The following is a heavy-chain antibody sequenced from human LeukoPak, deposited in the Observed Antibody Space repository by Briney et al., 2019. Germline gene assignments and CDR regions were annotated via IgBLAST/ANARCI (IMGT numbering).Heavy chain of an antibody. CDR2: INTNTGNP. CDR3: ARALGYCTNGVCQTWAVPGH. V-gene: IGHV7-4-1*02. CDR1: GYTFTSYA. Sequence: ASVKLSFKASGYTFTSYAMNWVRQAPGQGLEWMGWINTNTGNPTYAQGFTGRIVFSLDTSVSTAYLQISSLKAEDTAVYYCARALGYCTNGVCQTWAVPGHWGQGTLVTVSS. J-gene: IGHJ4*02. D-gene: IGHD2-8*01.